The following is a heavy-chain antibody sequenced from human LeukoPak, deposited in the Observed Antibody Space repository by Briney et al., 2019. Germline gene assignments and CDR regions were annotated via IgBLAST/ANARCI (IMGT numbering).Heavy chain of an antibody. CDR3: ARKGYNSGYVDY. D-gene: IGHD6-19*01. CDR2: IKQDGSEK. CDR1: GFTFGSFW. Sequence: GGSLRLSCAASGFTFGSFWMSWVRQAPGKGLEWVANIKQDGSEKYYVDSVKGRFTISRDNAKNSLYLQMNSLRAEDTAVYYCARKGYNSGYVDYWGQGTLVTVSS. J-gene: IGHJ4*02. V-gene: IGHV3-7*01.